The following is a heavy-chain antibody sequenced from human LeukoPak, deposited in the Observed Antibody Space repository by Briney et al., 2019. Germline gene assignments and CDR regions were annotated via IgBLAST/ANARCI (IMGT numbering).Heavy chain of an antibody. CDR2: IYPGDSDT. D-gene: IGHD4-11*01. Sequence: GESLKISCKGSGYSFTSYWIGWVRQMPGKGLEWMGIIYPGDSDTRYSPSFQGQVTISADKSSSTAYLQWSGLKASDTAMYYCARYIYSNYEPYFDYWGQGTLVTVSS. V-gene: IGHV5-51*01. CDR3: ARYIYSNYEPYFDY. J-gene: IGHJ4*02. CDR1: GYSFTSYW.